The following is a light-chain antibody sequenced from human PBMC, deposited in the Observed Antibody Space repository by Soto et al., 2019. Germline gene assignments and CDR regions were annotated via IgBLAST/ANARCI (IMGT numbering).Light chain of an antibody. J-gene: IGLJ1*01. CDR3: SSYTSSSTRV. Sequence: ALTQPASVSGSPGQSITISCTGTSSDVGGYNYVSWYQQHPGKAPKLMIYEVSNRPSGVSNRFSGSKSGNTASLTISGLQAEDEADYYCSSYTSSSTRVFGTGTKVNVL. CDR1: SSDVGGYNY. V-gene: IGLV2-14*01. CDR2: EVS.